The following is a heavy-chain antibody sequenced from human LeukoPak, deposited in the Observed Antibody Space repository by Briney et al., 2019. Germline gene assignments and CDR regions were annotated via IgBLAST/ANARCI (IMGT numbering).Heavy chain of an antibody. CDR3: ARVGPENGDYVGSYFDY. D-gene: IGHD4-17*01. CDR1: GFTFSAYE. CDR2: IYSGGST. V-gene: IGHV3-66*01. J-gene: IGHJ4*02. Sequence: GGSLRLSCAASGFTFSAYEMNWVRQAPGKGLEWVSVIYSGGSTYYADSVKGRFTISRDNSKNTLYLQMNSLRAEDTAVYYCARVGPENGDYVGSYFDYWGQGTLVTVSS.